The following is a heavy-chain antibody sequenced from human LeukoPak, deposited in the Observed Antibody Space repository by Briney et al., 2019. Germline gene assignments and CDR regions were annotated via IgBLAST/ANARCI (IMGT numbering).Heavy chain of an antibody. Sequence: KTSETLSLTCTVSGGSISSSTYYWGWIRQPPGKGLECIGTIYYSGSTNYNPSLKSRVSISVDTSKNQFSLKLSSVTAADTAVYYCASSGYSYGYRDYWGRGTLVTVSS. J-gene: IGHJ4*02. CDR3: ASSGYSYGYRDY. V-gene: IGHV4-39*01. CDR1: GGSISSSTYY. D-gene: IGHD5-18*01. CDR2: IYYSGST.